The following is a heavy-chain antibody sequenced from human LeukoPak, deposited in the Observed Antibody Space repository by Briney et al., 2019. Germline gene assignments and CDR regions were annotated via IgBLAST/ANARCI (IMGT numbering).Heavy chain of an antibody. CDR3: ARGLANWGYFDY. Sequence: GGSLRLSCAASGFTFCSYRMHWVRQAPGHGPVWVSLINADGSSTTYADSVKGRFTISRDNSKNTLYLQMNSLRAEDTAVYYCARGLANWGYFDYWGQGTLVTVSS. J-gene: IGHJ4*02. D-gene: IGHD7-27*01. CDR1: GFTFCSYR. V-gene: IGHV3-74*01. CDR2: INADGSST.